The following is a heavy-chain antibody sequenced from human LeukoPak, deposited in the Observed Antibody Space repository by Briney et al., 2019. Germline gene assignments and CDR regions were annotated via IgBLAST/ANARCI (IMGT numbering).Heavy chain of an antibody. J-gene: IGHJ4*02. Sequence: ASVKVSCKASGYTFTSYGISWVRQAPGQGLEWMGWISAYNGNTNYALKLQGRVTMTTDTSTSTACMELRSLRSDDTAVYYCASAGFTYYYDSSGYLQDYWGQGTLVTVSS. D-gene: IGHD3-22*01. CDR3: ASAGFTYYYDSSGYLQDY. CDR2: ISAYNGNT. CDR1: GYTFTSYG. V-gene: IGHV1-18*01.